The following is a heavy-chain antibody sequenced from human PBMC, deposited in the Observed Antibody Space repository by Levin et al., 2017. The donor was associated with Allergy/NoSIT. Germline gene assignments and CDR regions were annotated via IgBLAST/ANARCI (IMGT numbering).Heavy chain of an antibody. CDR2: ISSSSSYI. V-gene: IGHV3-21*01. Sequence: GESLKISCAASGFSFNSYSMNWVRQAPGKGLEWVSSISSSSSYISYADSVKGRFTISRDNAKNSLYLQMNSLRVDDTAVYYCARPGVTNWLDPWGQGTLVTVSS. J-gene: IGHJ5*02. D-gene: IGHD2-21*02. CDR1: GFSFNSYS. CDR3: ARPGVTNWLDP.